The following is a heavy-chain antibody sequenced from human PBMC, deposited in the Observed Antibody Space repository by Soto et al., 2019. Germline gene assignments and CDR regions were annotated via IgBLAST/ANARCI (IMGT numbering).Heavy chain of an antibody. Sequence: GASVKVSCKASGYTFTGYYMHWVRQAPGQGLEWMGWINPNSGGTNYAQKFQGRVTMTRDTSISTAYMELSRLRSDDTAVYYCARDGYSGYSGYYYGMDVWGPGTTVTVSS. CDR3: ARDGYSGYSGYYYGMDV. CDR1: GYTFTGYY. D-gene: IGHD5-12*01. CDR2: INPNSGGT. J-gene: IGHJ6*02. V-gene: IGHV1-2*02.